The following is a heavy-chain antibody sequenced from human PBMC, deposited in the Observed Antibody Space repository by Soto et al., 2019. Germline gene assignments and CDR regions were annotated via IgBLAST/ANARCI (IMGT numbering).Heavy chain of an antibody. CDR3: AREAPLGGDLQFDY. CDR2: INSRGST. CDR1: GLSIGVHY. Sequence: SQTLSLTCSFSGLSIGVHYCIWIRQSPWQGLYWMVFINSRGSTNYKPSLMGRVSSSVDTSKNHFSLTLTSVTTADTAFYFCAREAPLGGDLQFDYWGQGVLVTAPQ. V-gene: IGHV4-59*11. D-gene: IGHD1-26*01. J-gene: IGHJ4*02.